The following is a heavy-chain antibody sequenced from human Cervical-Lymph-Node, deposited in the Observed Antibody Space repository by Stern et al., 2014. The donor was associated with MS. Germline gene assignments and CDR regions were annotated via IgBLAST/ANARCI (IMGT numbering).Heavy chain of an antibody. Sequence: QVQLMQSGAEVKKPGASMTISCKTSGYNFIDHAIHWVRQAPGQRLEWMGWINGGPGTTKYSQKFQGRVSFTRDKAASAAYIDLSSLSPDDTAVYYCARQPDYSDFLDFWGQGTLVTVSS. CDR2: INGGPGTT. CDR1: GYNFIDHA. CDR3: ARQPDYSDFLDF. V-gene: IGHV1-3*01. J-gene: IGHJ4*02. D-gene: IGHD4-11*01.